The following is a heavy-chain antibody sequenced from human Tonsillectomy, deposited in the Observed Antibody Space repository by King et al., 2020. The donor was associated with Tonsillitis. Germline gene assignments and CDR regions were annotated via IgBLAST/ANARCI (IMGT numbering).Heavy chain of an antibody. D-gene: IGHD3-22*01. J-gene: IGHJ3*02. CDR2: IWYDGSNQ. Sequence: QLVESGGGVVQPGRSLRLSCAASGFTFSSSGMHWVRQAPGKGLEWVAVIWYDGSNQYYADSVKGRFTISRDNSKNTLYLQMNSLRAEDTAVYYCARDRIVAVIGGGFDIWGQGTMVTVSS. CDR1: GFTFSSSG. CDR3: ARDRIVAVIGGGFDI. V-gene: IGHV3-33*08.